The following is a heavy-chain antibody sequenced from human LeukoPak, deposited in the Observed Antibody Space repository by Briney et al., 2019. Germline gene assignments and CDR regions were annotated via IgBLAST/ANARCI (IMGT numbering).Heavy chain of an antibody. Sequence: ASVKVSCKASGYTFTGYYMHWVRQAPGQGLEWMGWINPNSGGTNYAQKFQGRVTMTRDTSISTAYMGLSRLRSDDTAVYYCARGPYRYSSGWYFDYWGQGTLVTVSS. J-gene: IGHJ4*02. CDR2: INPNSGGT. D-gene: IGHD6-19*01. CDR1: GYTFTGYY. V-gene: IGHV1-2*02. CDR3: ARGPYRYSSGWYFDY.